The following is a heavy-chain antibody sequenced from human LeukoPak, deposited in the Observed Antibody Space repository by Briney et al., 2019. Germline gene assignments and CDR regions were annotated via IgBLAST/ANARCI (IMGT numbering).Heavy chain of an antibody. Sequence: PGGSLRLSCAASGFTFSSYAMSWVRQAPGKGLEWVSTISGSGISTNYADSVEGRFTISRDNSKDTLYLQMDSLRAEDTAVFYCAFPRAGEYYRSDFDYWGQGTLVTVSS. CDR3: AFPRAGEYYRSDFDY. CDR2: ISGSGIST. CDR1: GFTFSSYA. J-gene: IGHJ4*02. V-gene: IGHV3-23*01. D-gene: IGHD4-17*01.